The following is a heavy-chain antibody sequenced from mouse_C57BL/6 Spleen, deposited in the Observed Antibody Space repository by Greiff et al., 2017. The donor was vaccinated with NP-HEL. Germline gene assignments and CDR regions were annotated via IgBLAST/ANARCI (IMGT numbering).Heavy chain of an antibody. CDR1: GYSITSGYY. J-gene: IGHJ2*01. CDR2: ISYDGSN. CDR3: ARETQPYYFDY. V-gene: IGHV3-6*01. Sequence: EVQLQQSGPGLVKPSQSLSLTCSVTGYSITSGYYWNWIRQFPGNKLEWMGYISYDGSNNYNPSLKNRISITRDTSKNQFFLKLNSVTTEDTATYYCARETQPYYFDYWGQGTTLTVSS. D-gene: IGHD6-1*01.